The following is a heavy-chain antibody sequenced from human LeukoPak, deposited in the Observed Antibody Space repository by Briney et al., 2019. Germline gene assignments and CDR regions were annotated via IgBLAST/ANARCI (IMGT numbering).Heavy chain of an antibody. CDR1: GFTFSSYG. J-gene: IGHJ4*02. D-gene: IGHD2-15*01. CDR3: ARDWRYCRGGSCYRGGYYFDY. V-gene: IGHV3-33*01. CDR2: IWYDGSNK. Sequence: GRSLRLSCAASGFTFSSYGMHWVRQAPGKGLEWVAVIWYDGSNKYYADSVKGRFTISRDNSKNTLYLQMNSLRAEDTAVYYCARDWRYCRGGSCYRGGYYFDYWGQGTLVTVSS.